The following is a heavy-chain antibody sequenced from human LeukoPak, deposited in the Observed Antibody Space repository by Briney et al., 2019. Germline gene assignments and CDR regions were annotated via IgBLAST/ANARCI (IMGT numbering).Heavy chain of an antibody. J-gene: IGHJ3*02. D-gene: IGHD6-13*01. CDR2: ISGSGGST. Sequence: GGSLRLSCAASGFTFSSYAMSWVRQAPGKGLEWVSAISGSGGSTYYADSVKGRFTISRDNSKNTLYLQMNSLRAEDTAVYYCAKDSSGYSSGWYLRLSAFDIWGQGTMVTVSS. CDR1: GFTFSSYA. CDR3: AKDSSGYSSGWYLRLSAFDI. V-gene: IGHV3-23*01.